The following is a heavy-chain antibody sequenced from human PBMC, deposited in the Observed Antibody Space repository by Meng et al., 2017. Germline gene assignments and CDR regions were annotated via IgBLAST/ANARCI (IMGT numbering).Heavy chain of an antibody. J-gene: IGHJ3*02. CDR2: IYYSGST. D-gene: IGHD3-10*01. CDR1: GGSIGSSSYY. Sequence: GSLRLSCTVSGGSIGSSSYYWGWIRQPPGKGLEWIGSIYYSGSTYYNPSLKSRVTISVDTSKNQFSLKLSSVTAADTAVYYCARVGNYYYGSGSQNDAFDIWGQGTMVTVSS. CDR3: ARVGNYYYGSGSQNDAFDI. V-gene: IGHV4-39*07.